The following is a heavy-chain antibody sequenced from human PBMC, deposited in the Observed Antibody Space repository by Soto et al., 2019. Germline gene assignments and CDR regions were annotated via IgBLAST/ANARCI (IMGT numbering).Heavy chain of an antibody. V-gene: IGHV3-21*01. CDR2: ISSSSSYI. Sequence: EVQLVESGGGLVKPGGSLRLSCAASGFTFSSYSMNWVRQAPGKGLEWVSSISSSSSYIYYADSVKGRFTISRDNAKNSLYLQMNSLRAEDTAVYYCAREGFKDYYDRISYYFDYWGQGTLVTVSS. CDR3: AREGFKDYYDRISYYFDY. J-gene: IGHJ4*02. CDR1: GFTFSSYS. D-gene: IGHD3-22*01.